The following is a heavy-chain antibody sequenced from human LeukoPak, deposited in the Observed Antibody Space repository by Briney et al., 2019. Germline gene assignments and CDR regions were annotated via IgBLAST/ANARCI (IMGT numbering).Heavy chain of an antibody. V-gene: IGHV3-23*01. CDR3: AKDLRVLGDAFDI. Sequence: GGSLRLSCAASGFTFSSYAMSWVRQAPGKGLEWVSAISGSGGSTYYADSVKGRFTISRDNSKNTLYLQMNSLRAEDTAVYYRAKDLRVLGDAFDIWGQGTMVTVSS. J-gene: IGHJ3*02. CDR1: GFTFSSYA. D-gene: IGHD3-3*02. CDR2: ISGSGGST.